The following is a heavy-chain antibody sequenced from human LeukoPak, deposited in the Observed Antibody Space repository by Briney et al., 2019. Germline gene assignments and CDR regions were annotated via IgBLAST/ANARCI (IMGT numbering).Heavy chain of an antibody. J-gene: IGHJ3*02. CDR3: ARSSAPTGVEDYYDGSGASDAFDI. D-gene: IGHD3-22*01. Sequence: GESLKISCKGSGYSFTSYWIGWVRQMPGKGLEWMGIIYPGDSDTRYSPSFQGQVTISADKSISTAYLQWSSLKASDTAMYYCARSSAPTGVEDYYDGSGASDAFDIWGQGTMVTVSS. V-gene: IGHV5-51*01. CDR2: IYPGDSDT. CDR1: GYSFTSYW.